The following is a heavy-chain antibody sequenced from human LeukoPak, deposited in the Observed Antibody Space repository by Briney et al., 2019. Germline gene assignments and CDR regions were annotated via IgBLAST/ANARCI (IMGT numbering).Heavy chain of an antibody. CDR3: ARYHRGSGWYLDY. CDR2: IYTSGST. V-gene: IGHV4-4*07. D-gene: IGHD6-19*01. J-gene: IGHJ4*02. Sequence: SETLSLTCTVSGGSISSYYWGWIRHPPGKGLEWIVRIYTSGSTNYNRSLKRRVTMSVETSKNQFSLKLSSVTAADTVVYYCARYHRGSGWYLDYWGQGTLVTVSS. CDR1: GGSISSYY.